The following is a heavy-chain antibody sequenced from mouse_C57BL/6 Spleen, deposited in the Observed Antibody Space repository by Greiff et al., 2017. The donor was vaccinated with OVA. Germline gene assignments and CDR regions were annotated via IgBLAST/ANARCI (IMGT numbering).Heavy chain of an antibody. CDR3: ASSGLLFDY. D-gene: IGHD3-1*01. V-gene: IGHV1-26*01. CDR1: GYTFTDYY. J-gene: IGHJ2*01. Sequence: EVQLQQSGPELVKPGASVKISCKASGYTFTDYYMNWVKQSHGKSLEWIGDINPNNGGTSYNQKFKGKATLTVDKSSSTAYMELRSLTSEDSAVYYCASSGLLFDYWGQGTTLTVSS. CDR2: INPNNGGT.